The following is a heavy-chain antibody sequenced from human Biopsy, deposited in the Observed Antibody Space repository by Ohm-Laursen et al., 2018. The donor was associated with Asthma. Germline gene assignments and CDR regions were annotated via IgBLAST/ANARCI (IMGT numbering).Heavy chain of an antibody. CDR1: GGSISSGGYS. CDR2: IYHSGST. J-gene: IGHJ4*02. V-gene: IGHV4-30-2*01. Sequence: SETLSLTCAVSGGSISSGGYSWGWIRQPPGKGLEWIGYIYHSGSTYYNPSLKSRVTISVDRSKNQFSLKLNSVTAADTAVYYCARVKDGYNFDYWGQGTLVTVSS. CDR3: ARVKDGYNFDY. D-gene: IGHD5-24*01.